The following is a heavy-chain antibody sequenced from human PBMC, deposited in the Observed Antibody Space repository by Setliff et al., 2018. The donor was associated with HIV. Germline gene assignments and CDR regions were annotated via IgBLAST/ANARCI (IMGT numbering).Heavy chain of an antibody. Sequence: PGGSLRLSCIASGFNFGDYGMTWVRQAPGKGLGWVGFIRSQAYGGTPEYAASVKGRFTISRDDSKSIAYLQMNSLKTEDTAVYYCTRDIGEAYYNFWDAYEYFDYWGQGTQVTVSS. CDR1: GFNFGDYG. CDR2: IRSQAYGGTP. J-gene: IGHJ4*02. CDR3: TRDIGEAYYNFWDAYEYFDY. V-gene: IGHV3-49*04. D-gene: IGHD3-3*01.